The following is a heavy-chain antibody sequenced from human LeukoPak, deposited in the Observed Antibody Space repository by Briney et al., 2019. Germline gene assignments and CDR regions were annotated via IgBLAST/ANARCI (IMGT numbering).Heavy chain of an antibody. CDR3: ARDSDSSGYYSP. J-gene: IGHJ4*02. V-gene: IGHV4-31*03. Sequence: SETLSLTCTVSGGSISSGGYYWSWIRQHPGKGLEWIGYTYYSGSTYYNPSLKSRVTISVDTSKNQFSLKLSSVTAADTAVYYCARDSDSSGYYSPWGQGTLVTVSS. CDR1: GGSISSGGYY. D-gene: IGHD3-22*01. CDR2: TYYSGST.